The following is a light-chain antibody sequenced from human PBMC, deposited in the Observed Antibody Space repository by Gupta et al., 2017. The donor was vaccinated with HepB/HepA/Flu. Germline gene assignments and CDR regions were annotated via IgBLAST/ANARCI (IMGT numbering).Light chain of an antibody. CDR1: SSDLGSYNF. V-gene: IGLV2-14*03. Sequence: QSALTQPASVSGSPGQSITISCTGTSSDLGSYNFVSWFQQHPGKAPTLLIYDVTNRTAGISNRFSVSKSGSTASLTISALQVEDEDDYYCTSFANSGILFGGGTKLTVL. CDR3: TSFANSGIL. J-gene: IGLJ2*01. CDR2: DVT.